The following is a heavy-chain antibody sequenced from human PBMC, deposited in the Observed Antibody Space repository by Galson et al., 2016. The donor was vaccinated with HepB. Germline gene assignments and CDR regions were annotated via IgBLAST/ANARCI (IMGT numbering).Heavy chain of an antibody. D-gene: IGHD3-22*01. J-gene: IGHJ3*02. Sequence: SLRLSCAASGLTFSSYWMTWVRQAPGEGLEWVANIKEDGSVQNYVDSVKGRFTISRDNASDSMQLQMSGLRAEDSAVYYCARAAKYRDSSGYRDALDIWGQGTTVTVSS. CDR3: ARAAKYRDSSGYRDALDI. CDR1: GLTFSSYW. V-gene: IGHV3-7*01. CDR2: IKEDGSVQ.